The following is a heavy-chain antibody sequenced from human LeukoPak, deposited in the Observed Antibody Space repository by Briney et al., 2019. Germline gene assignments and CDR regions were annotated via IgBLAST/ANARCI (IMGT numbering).Heavy chain of an antibody. CDR3: VRGDSRDY. CDR1: GFTFSSST. V-gene: IGHV3-21*01. Sequence: GGSLRLSCAASGFTFSSSTMNWVRKAPGKGLEGFSSIGRSSRDMYYADSARGRFTISRDNGKNSLFLQMNSLRAEDTSVYYCVRGDSRDYWGQGTLVTVSS. D-gene: IGHD6-13*01. CDR2: IGRSSRDM. J-gene: IGHJ4*02.